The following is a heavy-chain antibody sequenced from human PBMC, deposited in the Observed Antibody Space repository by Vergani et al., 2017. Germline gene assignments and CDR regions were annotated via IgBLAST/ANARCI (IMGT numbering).Heavy chain of an antibody. CDR2: ISGSGGST. CDR1: GFTFNHCA. D-gene: IGHD5-12*01. CDR3: AKANPRNSGYDYLYYDHAMDV. V-gene: IGHV3-23*01. Sequence: EVQLLESGGDLVQPGGSLRLSCAASGFTFNHCAMNWVRQAPGKGLEWVSGISGSGGSTYYAGSVKGRFTISRDSSKNTLYLQMNSLSAGDTAVYYCAKANPRNSGYDYLYYDHAMDVWGQGTTVTVSS. J-gene: IGHJ6*02.